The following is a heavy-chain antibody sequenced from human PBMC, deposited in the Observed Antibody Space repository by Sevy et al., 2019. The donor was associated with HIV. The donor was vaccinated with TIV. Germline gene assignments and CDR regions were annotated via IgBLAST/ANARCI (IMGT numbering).Heavy chain of an antibody. CDR3: ARKDSSSWGYFDY. Sequence: GGSLRLSCAASGFTVSSNYMSWVRQAPGKGLEWVSVIYSGGSTYYADSVKGRFTISRDNSKNTLYLQMNSLRAEDTAVYYCARKDSSSWGYFDYCGQGTLVTVSS. CDR2: IYSGGST. V-gene: IGHV3-53*01. CDR1: GFTVSSNY. J-gene: IGHJ4*02. D-gene: IGHD6-6*01.